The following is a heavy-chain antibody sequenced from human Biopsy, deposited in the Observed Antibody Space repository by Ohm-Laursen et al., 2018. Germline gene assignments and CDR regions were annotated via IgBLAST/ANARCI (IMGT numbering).Heavy chain of an antibody. J-gene: IGHJ2*01. CDR2: VYYTGST. Sequence: SETLSLTCTVSGDSNSSYYWSWIRQPPGKGLQWIGYVYYTGSTDYNPSLQSRVTISVDTSKNHFSLRLRSVTPADTAIYYCARDRGYYSDRTVPGYFDLWGRGTLVTVSS. CDR3: ARDRGYYSDRTVPGYFDL. V-gene: IGHV4-59*01. CDR1: GDSNSSYY. D-gene: IGHD3-22*01.